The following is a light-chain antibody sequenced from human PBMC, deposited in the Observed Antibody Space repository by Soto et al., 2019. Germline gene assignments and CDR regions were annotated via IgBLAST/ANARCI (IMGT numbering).Light chain of an antibody. J-gene: IGLJ1*01. CDR2: EVT. CDR3: SSYTSSHTYV. CDR1: SSDIGTYNY. Sequence: QSALTQPASVSGSPGRSITISRTGTSSDIGTYNYLSWYQQHPGKAPKLIIYEVTNRPSGVSSRFSGSKSGNTASLTISGLQAEDEADYYCSSYTSSHTYVFGSGTKSPS. V-gene: IGLV2-14*01.